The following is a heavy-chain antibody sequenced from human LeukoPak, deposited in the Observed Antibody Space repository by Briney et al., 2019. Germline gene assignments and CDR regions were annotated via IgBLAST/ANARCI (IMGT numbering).Heavy chain of an antibody. J-gene: IGHJ4*02. Sequence: GGSLRLSCAASGFTFSGYAMHWVRQAPGKGLEYVSAISSNGGSTYYANSVKGRFTISRDNDKNTLYLQMGSLRAEDVAVYYCARDSRDGYNPHFDYWGQGTLVTVSS. CDR3: ARDSRDGYNPHFDY. CDR2: ISSNGGST. V-gene: IGHV3-64*01. D-gene: IGHD5-24*01. CDR1: GFTFSGYA.